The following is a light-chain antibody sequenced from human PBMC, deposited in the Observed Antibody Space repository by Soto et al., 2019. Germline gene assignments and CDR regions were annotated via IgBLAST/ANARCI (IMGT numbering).Light chain of an antibody. CDR3: CSYAGSYTSM. J-gene: IGLJ3*02. CDR2: DVT. V-gene: IGLV2-11*01. Sequence: QSALTQPRSVSGSPGHSVTISCTGTSSDVGGYDYVSWYQQHPGKAPKLIIYDVTERPSGVPDRFSGSKSGNTAYLTISGLQAEDEADYYCCSYAGSYTSMFGGGTQLTVL. CDR1: SSDVGGYDY.